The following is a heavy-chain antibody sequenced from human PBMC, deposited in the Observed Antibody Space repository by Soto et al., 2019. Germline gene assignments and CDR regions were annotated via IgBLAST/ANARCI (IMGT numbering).Heavy chain of an antibody. V-gene: IGHV3-30*18. Sequence: QVHLVESGGGVVQPGTSLRLSCAASGFMFSSYGMFWVRQAPGKGLEWVAVVTYDGSNAYYGESVKGRFTISRDNSNNRVYLQMNSLRAEDTAVYYCGKGKGVTRSGVVYFDYWGLGTALTVSS. J-gene: IGHJ4*02. CDR3: GKGKGVTRSGVVYFDY. D-gene: IGHD3-3*01. CDR2: VTYDGSNA. CDR1: GFMFSSYG.